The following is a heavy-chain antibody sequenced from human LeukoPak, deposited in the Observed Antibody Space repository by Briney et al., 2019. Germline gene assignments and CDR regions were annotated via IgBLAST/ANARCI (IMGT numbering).Heavy chain of an antibody. Sequence: GGSLRLSCAASGFNFNNAWMNWVRQAPGKGLEWVGRIRSNAYGGATESAAPVTGRFTISRDDSENTLYLQMNSLRAEDTAIYYCAKGMDYYYHGMDVWGQGTTVTVSS. J-gene: IGHJ6*02. CDR1: GFNFNNAW. CDR3: AKGMDYYYHGMDV. CDR2: IRSNAYGGAT. D-gene: IGHD5-24*01. V-gene: IGHV3-15*07.